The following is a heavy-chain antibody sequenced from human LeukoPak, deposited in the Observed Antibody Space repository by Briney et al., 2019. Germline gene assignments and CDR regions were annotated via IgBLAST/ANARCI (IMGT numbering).Heavy chain of an antibody. D-gene: IGHD3-10*01. V-gene: IGHV4-34*01. CDR2: INHSGST. CDR3: ARDSMVRGVIIT. CDR1: GGSLSGYY. J-gene: IGHJ4*02. Sequence: SETLSLTCAVYGGSLSGYYWSWIRQPPGKGLEWIGEINHSGSTNYNPSLKSRVTISVDTSKNQFSLKLSSVTAADTAVYYCARDSMVRGVIITWGQGTLVTVSS.